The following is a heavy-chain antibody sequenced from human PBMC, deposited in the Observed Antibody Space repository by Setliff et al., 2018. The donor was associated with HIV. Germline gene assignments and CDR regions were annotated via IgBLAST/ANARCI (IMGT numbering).Heavy chain of an antibody. J-gene: IGHJ4*02. D-gene: IGHD5-12*01. CDR2: IIPIARIP. CDR1: GGTFNTFG. CDR3: ARGPLYGYDRGYFDY. V-gene: IGHV1-69*10. Sequence: SVKVSCKASGGTFNTFGMNWVRQAPGQGLAWMGGIIPIARIPNYAQKFQDRVTITADESTSTAYMEISSLTSENTALYYCARGPLYGYDRGYFDYWGQGTLVTVSS.